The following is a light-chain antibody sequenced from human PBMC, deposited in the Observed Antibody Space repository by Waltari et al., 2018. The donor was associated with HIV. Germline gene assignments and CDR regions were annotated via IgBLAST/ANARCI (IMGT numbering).Light chain of an antibody. J-gene: IGLJ3*02. V-gene: IGLV4-69*01. CDR3: QTWGTGIRV. Sequence: QLVLTQSPSASASLGASVKLTCTLSSGHSTYAIAWHQQQPEKGPRYLMKVNSDGSHSKGDGSPDRFSGSSSGSERYLIISSLQSEDEADYYCQTWGTGIRVFGGGTTLTVL. CDR1: SGHSTYA. CDR2: VNSDGSH.